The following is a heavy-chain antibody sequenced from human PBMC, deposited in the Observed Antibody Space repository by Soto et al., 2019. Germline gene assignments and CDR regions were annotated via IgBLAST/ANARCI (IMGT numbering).Heavy chain of an antibody. CDR3: ERVLAVAGTVGYYYYGMDV. CDR2: ISYDGSNK. Sequence: QVQLVESGGGVVQPGRSLRLSCAASGFTFSSYAMHWVRQAPGKGLEWVAVISYDGSNKYYADSVKGRFTISRDNSKNXRXXQMSSRRAEDTAVYYCERVLAVAGTVGYYYYGMDVWGQGTTVTASS. J-gene: IGHJ6*02. CDR1: GFTFSSYA. V-gene: IGHV3-30-3*01. D-gene: IGHD6-19*01.